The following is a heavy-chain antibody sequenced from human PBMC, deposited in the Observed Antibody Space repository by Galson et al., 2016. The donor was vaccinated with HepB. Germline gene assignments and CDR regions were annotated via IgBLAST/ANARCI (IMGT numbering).Heavy chain of an antibody. J-gene: IGHJ6*02. Sequence: SLRLSCAASGFTFRAYTMNWVRQAPGKGLQWVSSISSGSRHISNADSLKGRFSISRDDAKNSVFLQMNSLTVDDTAKYFCARDRVDIVAAQSSIRNYYGMDVWGQGTTVTVSS. CDR1: GFTFRAYT. CDR3: ARDRVDIVAAQSSIRNYYGMDV. D-gene: IGHD5-12*01. CDR2: ISSGSRHI. V-gene: IGHV3-21*04.